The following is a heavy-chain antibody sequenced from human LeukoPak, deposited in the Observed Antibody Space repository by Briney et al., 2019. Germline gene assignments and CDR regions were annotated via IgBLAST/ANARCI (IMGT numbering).Heavy chain of an antibody. Sequence: GGSLILSCAASGFTFSSYAMSWVRQAPGKGLEWVSAISGSGGSTYYADSVKGRFTISRDNSKNTLYLQMNSLRAEDTAVYYCAKDRLRLGEFRGFDYWGQGTLVTVSS. CDR3: AKDRLRLGEFRGFDY. CDR1: GFTFSSYA. D-gene: IGHD3-16*01. V-gene: IGHV3-23*01. CDR2: ISGSGGST. J-gene: IGHJ4*02.